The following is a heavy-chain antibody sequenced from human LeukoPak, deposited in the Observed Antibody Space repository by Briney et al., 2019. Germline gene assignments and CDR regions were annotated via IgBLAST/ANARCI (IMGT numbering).Heavy chain of an antibody. V-gene: IGHV3-20*04. CDR2: INWDGGAT. J-gene: IGHJ4*02. D-gene: IGHD6-13*01. CDR3: ARDLSSSWYSLGY. Sequence: GGSLRLSCTDSGNNFDDYGMSWVRQAPRKGLEWVSGINWDGGATAYADSVEGRFTITRDHAKNSLFLQMKSLRAEDTGLHFCARDLSSSWYSLGYWGQGILVTVSS. CDR1: GNNFDDYG.